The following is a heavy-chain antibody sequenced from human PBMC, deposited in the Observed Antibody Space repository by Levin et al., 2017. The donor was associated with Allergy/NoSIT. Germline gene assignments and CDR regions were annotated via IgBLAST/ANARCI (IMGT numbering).Heavy chain of an antibody. CDR2: IKSKTDGGTT. Sequence: GESLKISCAASGITFSNAWMSWARQAPGKGLEWVGRIKSKTDGGTTEYAAPVKGRFTISRDDSKNTPYLQMNSLKTEDTAVYFCTTYSSSWYYFDYWGQGTLVTVS. CDR1: GITFSNAW. J-gene: IGHJ4*02. V-gene: IGHV3-15*01. D-gene: IGHD6-13*01. CDR3: TTYSSSWYYFDY.